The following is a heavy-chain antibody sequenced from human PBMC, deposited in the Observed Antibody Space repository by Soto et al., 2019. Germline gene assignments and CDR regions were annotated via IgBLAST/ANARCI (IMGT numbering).Heavy chain of an antibody. CDR1: GGSFSGYY. V-gene: IGHV4-34*01. J-gene: IGHJ6*02. D-gene: IGHD6-13*01. Sequence: SETLSLTCAVYGGSFSGYYWSWIRQPPGKGLEWIGEINHSGSTNYNPSLKSRVTISVDTSKNQFSLKLSSVTAADTAVYYCASLIAAAGTKEYYYYGMDVWGQGNTVTVSS. CDR2: INHSGST. CDR3: ASLIAAAGTKEYYYYGMDV.